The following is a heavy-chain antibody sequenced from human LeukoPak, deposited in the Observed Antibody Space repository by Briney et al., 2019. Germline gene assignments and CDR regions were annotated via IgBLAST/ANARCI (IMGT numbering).Heavy chain of an antibody. J-gene: IGHJ5*02. D-gene: IGHD6-6*01. CDR3: ARHGIAARLSWFDP. CDR1: GGSISSYY. V-gene: IGHV4-4*09. Sequence: SETLSLTCTVSGGSISSYYWSWIRQPPGKGLEWIGYIYTSGSTNYNPSLKSRVTISVDTSKNQFSLKLSSVTAADTAVYYCARHGIAARLSWFDPWGQGTLVTVSS. CDR2: IYTSGST.